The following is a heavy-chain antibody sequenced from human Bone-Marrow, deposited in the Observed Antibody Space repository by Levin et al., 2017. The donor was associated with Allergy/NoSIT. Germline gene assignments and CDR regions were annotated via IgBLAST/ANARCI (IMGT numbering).Heavy chain of an antibody. CDR2: FDPEDGET. CDR3: ATEPAPGLEKYYDTSGLGD. CDR1: GYTLTEFS. D-gene: IGHD3-22*01. J-gene: IGHJ4*02. V-gene: IGHV1-24*01. Sequence: RAGGSLRLSCKVSGYTLTEFSMHWVRQAPGQGLEWMGGFDPEDGETIYAQKFQGRVTMTEDTSTDTASMELSSLRSEDTAMYYCATEPAPGLEKYYDTSGLGDWGQGTLVTVSS.